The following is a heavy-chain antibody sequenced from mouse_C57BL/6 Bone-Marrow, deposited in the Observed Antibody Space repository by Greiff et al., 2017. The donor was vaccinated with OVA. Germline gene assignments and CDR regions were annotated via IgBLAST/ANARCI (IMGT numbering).Heavy chain of an antibody. CDR1: GYAFSSSW. CDR2: IYPGDGDT. CDR3: ARWGVITTVVATNY. D-gene: IGHD1-1*01. V-gene: IGHV1-82*01. J-gene: IGHJ2*01. Sequence: VQLQQSGPELAKPGASVKISCKASGYAFSSSWMNWVKQRPGKGLEWIGRIYPGDGDTNYNGKFKGKATLTADKSSSTAYMQLSSLTSEDSAVYFCARWGVITTVVATNYWGQGTTLTVSS.